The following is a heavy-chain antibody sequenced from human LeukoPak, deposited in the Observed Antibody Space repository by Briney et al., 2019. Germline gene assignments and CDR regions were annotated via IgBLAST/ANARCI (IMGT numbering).Heavy chain of an antibody. Sequence: ASVKVSCKASGGTFSSYAISWVRQAPGQGLEWMGRSIPILGIANYAQKFQGRVTITADKSTSTAYMELSSLRSEDTAVYYCARDRGIPQQGDFWSGSKYYYYYGMDVWGQGTTVTVSS. CDR1: GGTFSSYA. CDR2: SIPILGIA. J-gene: IGHJ6*02. V-gene: IGHV1-69*04. CDR3: ARDRGIPQQGDFWSGSKYYYYYGMDV. D-gene: IGHD3-3*01.